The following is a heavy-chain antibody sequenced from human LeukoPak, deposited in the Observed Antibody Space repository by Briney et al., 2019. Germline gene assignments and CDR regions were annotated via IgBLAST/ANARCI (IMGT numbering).Heavy chain of an antibody. CDR2: ISGSGGST. J-gene: IGHJ3*02. CDR3: ARHMRYSSGWYVADAFDI. V-gene: IGHV3-23*01. D-gene: IGHD6-19*01. CDR1: GFTFSSYA. Sequence: GGSLRLSCAASGFTFSSYAMSWVRQAPGKGLEWVSAISGSGGSTYYADSVKGRFTISRDNSKNTLYLQMNSLRAEDTAVYYCARHMRYSSGWYVADAFDIWGQGTMVTVSS.